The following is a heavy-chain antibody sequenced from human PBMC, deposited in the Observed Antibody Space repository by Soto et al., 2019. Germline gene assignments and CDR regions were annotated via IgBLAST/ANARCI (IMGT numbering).Heavy chain of an antibody. Sequence: GGSLRLSCAASGFTFSRYGMHWVRQAPGKGLEWVSGIGATGSNIHYADSVRGRFTISRDISKNTLYLQMNSLTVDDTAVYYCAKDPNGDYIGGFDMLGQGTMVTVSS. J-gene: IGHJ3*02. CDR3: AKDPNGDYIGGFDM. CDR2: IGATGSNI. V-gene: IGHV3-NL1*01. CDR1: GFTFSRYG. D-gene: IGHD4-17*01.